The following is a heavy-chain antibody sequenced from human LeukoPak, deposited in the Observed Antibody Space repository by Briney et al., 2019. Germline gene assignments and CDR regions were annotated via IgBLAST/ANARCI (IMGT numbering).Heavy chain of an antibody. D-gene: IGHD6-13*01. CDR1: GGSISSYY. J-gene: IGHJ4*02. CDR2: IYYSGST. Sequence: SETLSLTCTVSGGSISSYYWSWIRQPPGKGLEWIGYIYYSGSTNYNPSLKSRVTISVDTSKNQFPLKLSSVTAADTAVYYCARDGGSSSWFDYWGQGTLVTVSS. CDR3: ARDGGSSSWFDY. V-gene: IGHV4-59*01.